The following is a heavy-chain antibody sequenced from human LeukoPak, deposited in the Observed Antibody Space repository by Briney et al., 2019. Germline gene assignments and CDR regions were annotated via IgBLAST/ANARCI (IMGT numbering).Heavy chain of an antibody. J-gene: IGHJ5*02. CDR1: GGSISSHY. Sequence: SETLSLTCTVSGGSISSHYWSWIRQPPGKGLEWIGYIYYSGSTNYNPSLKSRVTISVDTSKNQFSLKLSSVTAADTAVYYCARGRGAAAGTFSYGWFDPWGQGTLVTVSS. CDR2: IYYSGST. CDR3: ARGRGAAAGTFSYGWFDP. V-gene: IGHV4-59*11. D-gene: IGHD6-13*01.